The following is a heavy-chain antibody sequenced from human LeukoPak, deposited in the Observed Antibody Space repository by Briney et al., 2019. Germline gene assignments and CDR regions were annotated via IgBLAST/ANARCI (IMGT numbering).Heavy chain of an antibody. Sequence: GGSLRPSCAASGFTFSSFDMHWVRQPTGQGLEWVSTIGTASDTYYPGSVEGRFTLSRDNAKNSLYLQMNSLTAGDTAVYYCARGPPRGKYYYMDVWGKGTTVTVSS. V-gene: IGHV3-13*01. CDR1: GFTFSSFD. J-gene: IGHJ6*03. CDR3: ARGPPRGKYYYMDV. CDR2: IGTASDT. D-gene: IGHD1-1*01.